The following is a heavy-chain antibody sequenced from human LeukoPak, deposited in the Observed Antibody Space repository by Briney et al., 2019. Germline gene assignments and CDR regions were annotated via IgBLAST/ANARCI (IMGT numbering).Heavy chain of an antibody. CDR2: MNPNSGNT. V-gene: IGHV1-8*01. D-gene: IGHD6-13*01. CDR3: ERMSSSRRTHNWFDP. CDR1: GYTFTSYD. Sequence: ASVKVSCKASGYTFTSYDINWVRQATGQGLEWMGWMNPNSGNTGYAQKFKGRVTLTRTTSISTTYMELRRLGLGARAVYYCERMSSSRRTHNWFDPWGQGTLVTVSS. J-gene: IGHJ5*01.